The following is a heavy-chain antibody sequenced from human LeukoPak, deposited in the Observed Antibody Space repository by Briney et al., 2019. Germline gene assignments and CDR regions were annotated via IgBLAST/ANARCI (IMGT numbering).Heavy chain of an antibody. CDR2: ISAYNGNT. D-gene: IGHD1-1*01. Sequence: PVASVKVSCKASGYTFTSYGISWVRQAPGQGLEWMGWISAYNGNTNYAQKFQGRVTITADESTSTAYMELSSLRSEDTAVYYCAREGTWNDLLKPFDYWGQGTLVTVSS. CDR3: AREGTWNDLLKPFDY. CDR1: GYTFTSYG. V-gene: IGHV1-18*01. J-gene: IGHJ4*02.